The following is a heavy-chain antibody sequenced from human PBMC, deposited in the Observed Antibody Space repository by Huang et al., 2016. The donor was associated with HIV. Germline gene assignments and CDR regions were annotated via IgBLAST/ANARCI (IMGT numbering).Heavy chain of an antibody. CDR2: FMPVFDSP. V-gene: IGHV1-69*13. J-gene: IGHJ4*02. Sequence: QVQLLQSGAEVKKPGSSVKVSCKASGGPFRSYSIAWVPQAPGQGLEWCARFMPVFDSPNYAQKLQCRVRVTADESTSTVYMELRDLRPDDTAVYFCARGSLEYSVSSSLDYWGQGTHVTVSS. CDR1: GGPFRSYS. CDR3: ARGSLEYSVSSSLDY. D-gene: IGHD4-4*01.